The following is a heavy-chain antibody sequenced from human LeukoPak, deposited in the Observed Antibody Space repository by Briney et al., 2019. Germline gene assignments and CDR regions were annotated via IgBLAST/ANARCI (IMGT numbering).Heavy chain of an antibody. CDR1: GFTFSSYG. V-gene: IGHV3-30*18. CDR3: AKELVTATRKVSYEFDY. J-gene: IGHJ4*02. D-gene: IGHD2-15*01. Sequence: PRGSLRLSCAASGFTFSSYGMHWVRQAPGKGLEWVAVISYDGSNKYYADSVKGRFTISRDNSKNTLYLQMNSLRAEDTAVYYCAKELVTATRKVSYEFDYWGQGTLVTVSS. CDR2: ISYDGSNK.